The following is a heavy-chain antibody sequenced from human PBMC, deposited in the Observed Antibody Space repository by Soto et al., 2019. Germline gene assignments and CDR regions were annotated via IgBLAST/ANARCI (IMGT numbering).Heavy chain of an antibody. V-gene: IGHV2-5*02. CDR1: GFSLNTRGVG. CDR3: AHRRGDLLTGHYYFDY. J-gene: IGHJ4*02. D-gene: IGHD3-9*01. Sequence: ITLKESGPTLVKPTQTLTLTCTFSGFSLNTRGVGVGWIRQPPGKALEWVALISWDGEKRYSPSLKSRLTSTKDTSENQVVLTMANMEPVDTATYYCAHRRGDLLTGHYYFDYWGQGTLVTVSS. CDR2: ISWDGEK.